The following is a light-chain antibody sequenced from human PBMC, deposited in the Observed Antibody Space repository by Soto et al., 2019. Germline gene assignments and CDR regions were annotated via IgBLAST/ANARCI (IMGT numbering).Light chain of an antibody. Sequence: QSALTQPASVSGSPGQSITISCTGTSSDVGGYNYVSWYQQHPGKAPKLMIYDVSNRPSGVSNRFSGSKSGNMASLTISGLQAEDEADYHCSSYRSSSTYVVFGGGTKLTVL. CDR2: DVS. CDR3: SSYRSSSTYVV. J-gene: IGLJ2*01. CDR1: SSDVGGYNY. V-gene: IGLV2-14*01.